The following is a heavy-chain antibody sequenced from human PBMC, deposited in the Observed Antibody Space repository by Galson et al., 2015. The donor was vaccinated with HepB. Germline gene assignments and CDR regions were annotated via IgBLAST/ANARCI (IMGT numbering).Heavy chain of an antibody. D-gene: IGHD2-2*02. J-gene: IGHJ6*03. CDR1: GFTVSSNY. V-gene: IGHV3-53*01. CDR3: ASVGYCSSTSCYNRGPYYMDV. CDR2: IYSGGST. Sequence: SLRLSCAASGFTVSSNYMSWVRQAPGKGLEWVSVIYSGGSTYYADSVKGRFTISRDNSKNTLYLQMDSLRAEDTAVYYCASVGYCSSTSCYNRGPYYMDVWGKGTTVTVSS.